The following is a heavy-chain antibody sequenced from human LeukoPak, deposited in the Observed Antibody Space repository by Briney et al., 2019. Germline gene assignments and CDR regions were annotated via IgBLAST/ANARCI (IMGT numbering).Heavy chain of an antibody. CDR3: ASVDFWNGYRYYGMDV. CDR2: INHSGST. CDR1: GGSFSGYY. J-gene: IGHJ6*02. D-gene: IGHD3-3*01. V-gene: IGHV4-34*01. Sequence: SETLSLTCAVYGGSFSGYYWSWIRQPPGKGLEWIGEINHSGSTNYNPSLKSRVTISVDTSKNQFSLKLSSVTAADTAVYYCASVDFWNGYRYYGMDVWGQGTTVTVSS.